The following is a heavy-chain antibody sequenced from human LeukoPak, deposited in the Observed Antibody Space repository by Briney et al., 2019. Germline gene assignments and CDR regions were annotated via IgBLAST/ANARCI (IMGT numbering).Heavy chain of an antibody. CDR3: ARDGDGTSCSGFDP. V-gene: IGHV3-21*01. Sequence: GGSLRLSCAASGFTFSSYSMNWVRQAPGKGLEWVSSISSSSSYIYYADSVKGRFTISRDNAKNSLYLQMNSLRAEDTAAYYCARDGDGTSCSGFDPWGQGTLVTVSS. J-gene: IGHJ5*02. CDR1: GFTFSSYS. D-gene: IGHD2-2*01. CDR2: ISSSSSYI.